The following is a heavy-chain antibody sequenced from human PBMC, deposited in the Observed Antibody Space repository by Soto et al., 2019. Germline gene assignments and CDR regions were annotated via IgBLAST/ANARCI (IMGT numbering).Heavy chain of an antibody. CDR1: GASISSGDYY. D-gene: IGHD3-22*01. V-gene: IGHV4-31*03. CDR3: ASIYDSSGYYYGNNWFDP. Sequence: SETLSLTCSLSGASISSGDYYWSWIRQHPGKGLEWIGYIYDSGSTYYNTSLKSRVTISVDTSKNQFSLKLSSVTAADTAVYYCASIYDSSGYYYGNNWFDPWGQGTLVTGS. J-gene: IGHJ5*02. CDR2: IYDSGST.